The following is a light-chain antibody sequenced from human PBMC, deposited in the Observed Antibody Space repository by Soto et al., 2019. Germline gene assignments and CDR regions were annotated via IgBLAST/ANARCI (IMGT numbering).Light chain of an antibody. V-gene: IGLV2-14*01. CDR1: ISDVVVYNY. J-gene: IGLJ1*01. Sequence: QSVLTQPASVSGSPGQSITISFTVTISDVVVYNYVSFYQQHPFKAPKLMIYDFINLPSLFSNRFSVSNSGNTASLTISGXQAEDEDDYDCSSYTSSSTLVFGTGTKVTVL. CDR3: SSYTSSSTLV. CDR2: DFI.